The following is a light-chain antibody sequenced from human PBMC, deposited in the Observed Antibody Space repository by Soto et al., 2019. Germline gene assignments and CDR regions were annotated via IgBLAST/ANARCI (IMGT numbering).Light chain of an antibody. V-gene: IGKV3D-15*01. J-gene: IGKJ5*01. Sequence: EIVMTQSPATLSVSPGDRANLSCRASQSVSSNLAGYQQKTGQAPRLLIYGASTRATGIPARFSGSGSGTEFTLTISSLQSEDFAVYYCQQYNNWPAITFGQGTRLEIK. CDR1: QSVSSN. CDR3: QQYNNWPAIT. CDR2: GAS.